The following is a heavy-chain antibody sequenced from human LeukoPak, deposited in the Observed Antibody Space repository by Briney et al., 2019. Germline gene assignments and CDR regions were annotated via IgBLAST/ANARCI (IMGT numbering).Heavy chain of an antibody. D-gene: IGHD3-10*01. Sequence: ASVKVSCKASGYTFTGYYMHWVRQAPGQGLEWMGWINPNSGGTNYAQKFQGRVTMTRDTSISTAYMELSRLRSDDTAVYYCAREREPYGSGSYFVTNWFDSWGQGTLVTVSS. J-gene: IGHJ5*01. CDR1: GYTFTGYY. V-gene: IGHV1-2*02. CDR3: AREREPYGSGSYFVTNWFDS. CDR2: INPNSGGT.